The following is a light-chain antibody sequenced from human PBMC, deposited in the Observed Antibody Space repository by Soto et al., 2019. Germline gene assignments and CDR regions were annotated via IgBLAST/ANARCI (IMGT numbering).Light chain of an antibody. Sequence: LTQPASVSGSPGQSITISCTGTSSDVGGYNYVSWYQQHPGKAPKLMIYEVSNRPSGVSNRSSGSKSGNTASLTISGLQVEDEADYYCSSYTSSTFYVFGTGTKVTVL. V-gene: IGLV2-14*01. J-gene: IGLJ1*01. CDR3: SSYTSSTFYV. CDR1: SSDVGGYNY. CDR2: EVS.